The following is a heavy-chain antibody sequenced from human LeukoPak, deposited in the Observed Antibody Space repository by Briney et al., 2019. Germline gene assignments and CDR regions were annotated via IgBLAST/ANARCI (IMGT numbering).Heavy chain of an antibody. CDR3: ARVPYSSGLDYFDY. D-gene: IGHD2-15*01. J-gene: IGHJ4*02. Sequence: VASVKVSCKASGYTFTSYGISWVRQAPGQGLEWMGWISAYNGNTNYAQKLQGRVTMTTDTSTSTAYMELRSLRSDDTAVYYCARVPYSSGLDYFDYWGQGTLVTVSS. CDR2: ISAYNGNT. V-gene: IGHV1-18*01. CDR1: GYTFTSYG.